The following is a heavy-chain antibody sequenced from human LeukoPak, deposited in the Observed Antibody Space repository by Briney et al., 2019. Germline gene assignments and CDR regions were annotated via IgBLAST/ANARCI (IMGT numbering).Heavy chain of an antibody. Sequence: ASVKVSCKASGYTFTGYYMHWVRQAPGQGLEWMGWINPNSGGTNYAQKFQGRVTMTRDTSISTAYMELSRLRSDDTAVYYCARELGYSGYDFPNDAFDIWGQGTMVTVSS. CDR2: INPNSGGT. V-gene: IGHV1-2*02. CDR1: GYTFTGYY. CDR3: ARELGYSGYDFPNDAFDI. D-gene: IGHD5-12*01. J-gene: IGHJ3*02.